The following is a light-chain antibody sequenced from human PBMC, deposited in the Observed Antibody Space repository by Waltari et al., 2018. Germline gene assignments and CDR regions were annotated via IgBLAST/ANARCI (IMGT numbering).Light chain of an antibody. J-gene: IGLJ2*01. V-gene: IGLV3-9*01. CDR1: NIGSKH. CDR2: RAS. CDR3: QVWDSSVV. Sequence: SYELTQPLSVSVALGQTARITCGGNNIGSKHVHWYQQKPGQAPVLVIYRASNRPSGLPERFSGSNSGNTATLTISRAQAGDEADYYCQVWDSSVVFGGGTKLTVL.